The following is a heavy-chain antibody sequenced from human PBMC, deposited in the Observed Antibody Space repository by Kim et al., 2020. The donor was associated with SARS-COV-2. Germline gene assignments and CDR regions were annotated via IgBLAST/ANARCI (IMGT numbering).Heavy chain of an antibody. V-gene: IGHV3-21*01. CDR3: ARDVDSSSWYKDYYGMDV. CDR1: GFTFSSYS. Sequence: GGSLRLSCAASGFTFSSYSMNWVRQAPGKGLEWVSSISSSSSYIYYADSVKGRFTIYRDNAKNSLYLQMNSLRAEDTAVYYCARDVDSSSWYKDYYGMDVWGQGTTVTVSS. CDR2: ISSSSSYI. D-gene: IGHD6-13*01. J-gene: IGHJ6*02.